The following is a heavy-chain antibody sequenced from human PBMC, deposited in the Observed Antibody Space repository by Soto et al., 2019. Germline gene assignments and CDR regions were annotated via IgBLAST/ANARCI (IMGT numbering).Heavy chain of an antibody. CDR2: IYYSGST. J-gene: IGHJ4*02. V-gene: IGHV4-59*01. D-gene: IGHD3-16*01. CDR1: GGSISGYY. CDR3: ARAPRGNYAYPSYFDY. Sequence: SETLSLTCTVSGGSISGYYWSWIRQPPGKGLEWIGYIYYSGSTNYNPSLKSRVTISVDTSKNQFSLKLSSVTAADTAVYYCARAPRGNYAYPSYFDYWGQGTLVT.